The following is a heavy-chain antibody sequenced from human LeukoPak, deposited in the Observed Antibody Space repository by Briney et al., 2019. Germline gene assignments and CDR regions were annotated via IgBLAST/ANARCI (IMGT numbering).Heavy chain of an antibody. V-gene: IGHV4-34*01. CDR1: GGSFSDYS. J-gene: IGHJ6*03. CDR3: ARGAFGVLFNSYYYHMDV. D-gene: IGHD3-3*01. CDR2: INHSGST. Sequence: PSETLSLTCAVYGGSFSDYSWTWIRQPPGKGLEWIGEINHSGSTDYNPSLESRVTLSVDTSKSQFSLKLSSVIAADTAVYYCARGAFGVLFNSYYYHMDVWGKGTTVTVSS.